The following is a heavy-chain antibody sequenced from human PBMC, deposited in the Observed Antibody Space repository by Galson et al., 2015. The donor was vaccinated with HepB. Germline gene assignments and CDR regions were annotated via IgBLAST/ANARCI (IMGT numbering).Heavy chain of an antibody. Sequence: SLRLSCAASGFTFSSYSMNWVRQAPGKGLEWVSSISSSSSYIYYADSVKGRFTIPRDNAKNSLYLQMNSLRAEDTAVYYCARDLGCCSGWTTRYYYGMDVWGQGTTVTVSS. D-gene: IGHD6-19*01. J-gene: IGHJ6*02. CDR2: ISSSSSYI. CDR1: GFTFSSYS. V-gene: IGHV3-21*01. CDR3: ARDLGCCSGWTTRYYYGMDV.